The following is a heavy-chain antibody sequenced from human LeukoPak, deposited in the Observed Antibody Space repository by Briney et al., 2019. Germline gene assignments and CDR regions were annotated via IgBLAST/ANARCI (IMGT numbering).Heavy chain of an antibody. V-gene: IGHV3-23*01. CDR3: ARGYGDYNGDWFDP. J-gene: IGHJ5*02. D-gene: IGHD4-17*01. CDR1: GFTFSTYG. Sequence: GGSLRLSCAASGFTFSTYGMHWVRQAPGKGLEWVSAISGSGGSTYSADSVKGRFTISRDNSKNTLYLQMNSLRAEDTAVYYCARGYGDYNGDWFDPWGQGTLVTVSS. CDR2: ISGSGGST.